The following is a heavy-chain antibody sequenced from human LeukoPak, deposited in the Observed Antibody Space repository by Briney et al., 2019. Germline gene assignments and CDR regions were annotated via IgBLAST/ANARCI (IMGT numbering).Heavy chain of an antibody. Sequence: AGGSLRLSCTASGFSFGDYTMNWVRQAPGKGLEWVGFIRSKAYGGTTEYAASVKGRFTISRDDSKSIAYLQMNSLTTEDTAVYYCARLIRYFDWLLLFDYWGQATLVTVSS. CDR1: GFSFGDYT. CDR3: ARLIRYFDWLLLFDY. CDR2: IRSKAYGGTT. D-gene: IGHD3-9*01. J-gene: IGHJ4*02. V-gene: IGHV3-49*04.